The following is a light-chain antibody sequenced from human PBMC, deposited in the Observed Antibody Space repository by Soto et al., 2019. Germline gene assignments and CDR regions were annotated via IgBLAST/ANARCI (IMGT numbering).Light chain of an antibody. CDR1: QGIRVD. J-gene: IGKJ4*01. Sequence: AIQMTQSPSSLSASVGDTVTITCRASQGIRVDLGWYQQKPGKAPKLLXXAAXSLQXGVPSXFXGXGSGTDXXXXXXXLXPEDFATYYCLQDYDFFTFGGGTKVEIK. CDR2: AAX. V-gene: IGKV1-6*01. CDR3: LQDYDFFT.